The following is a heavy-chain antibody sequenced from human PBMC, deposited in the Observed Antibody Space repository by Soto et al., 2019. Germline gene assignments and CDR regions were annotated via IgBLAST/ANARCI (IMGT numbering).Heavy chain of an antibody. D-gene: IGHD1-20*01. V-gene: IGHV4-31*03. J-gene: IGHJ4*02. CDR2: VYYSGST. Sequence: QVQLQESGPGLVKPSQTLSLTCTVSGDFISRGGYYWSWIRQHPGKGLEWIGFVYYSGSTYYNPSLKSRVTISADTSKNQFSLKLSSVTAADTAVYYCARDNSVEGFDYWGQGALVFVSS. CDR1: GDFISRGGYY. CDR3: ARDNSVEGFDY.